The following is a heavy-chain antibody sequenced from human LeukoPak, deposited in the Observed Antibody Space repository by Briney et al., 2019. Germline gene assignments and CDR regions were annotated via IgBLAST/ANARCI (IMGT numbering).Heavy chain of an antibody. V-gene: IGHV3-21*01. CDR2: ISSWNDYI. D-gene: IGHD2-15*01. CDR3: ARDGGYCVKGVCYFDY. J-gene: IGHJ4*02. CDR1: GLSFSNAW. Sequence: GGSLRLSCTASGLSFSNAWMNWVRQAPGKGLEWVSSISSWNDYIYYADSVKGRFAISRDNAKNSLYLQMNSLRVEDTATYYCARDGGYCVKGVCYFDYWGQGTLVTVSS.